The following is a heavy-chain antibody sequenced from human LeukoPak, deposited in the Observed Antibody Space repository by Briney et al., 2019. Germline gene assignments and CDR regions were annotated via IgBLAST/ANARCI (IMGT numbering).Heavy chain of an antibody. CDR3: ARRGYSSGWRL. D-gene: IGHD6-19*01. CDR1: GFTFDDYG. CDR2: INHSGST. Sequence: GSLRLSCAASGFTFDDYGMSWVRQAPGKGLEWIGEINHSGSTNYNPSLKSRVTISVDTSKNQFSLKLSSVTAADTAVYYCARRGYSSGWRLWGQGTLVTVSS. V-gene: IGHV4-34*01. J-gene: IGHJ4*02.